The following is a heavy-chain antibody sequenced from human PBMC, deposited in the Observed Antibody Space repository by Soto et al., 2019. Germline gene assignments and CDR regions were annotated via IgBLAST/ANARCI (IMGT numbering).Heavy chain of an antibody. CDR2: IIPIFGTA. D-gene: IGHD3-22*01. CDR1: GGTFSSYT. Sequence: SVKVSCKASGGTFSSYTISWVRQAPGQGLEWMGGIIPIFGTANYAQKFQGRVTITADESTSTAYMELSSLRSEDTAVYYCARDKSYYDRRGYFSFFAYWGQGTLVPVSS. V-gene: IGHV1-69*13. CDR3: ARDKSYYDRRGYFSFFAY. J-gene: IGHJ4*02.